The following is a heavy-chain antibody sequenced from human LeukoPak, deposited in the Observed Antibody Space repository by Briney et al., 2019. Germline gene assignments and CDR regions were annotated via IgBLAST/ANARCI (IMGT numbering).Heavy chain of an antibody. CDR3: ARDTRVWGGKVEYFDY. D-gene: IGHD2-8*01. CDR1: GYTFTSYG. V-gene: IGHV1-18*01. Sequence: GAAVKVSCKASGYTFTSYGISWVRQAPGQGLEWMGWISAYNGNTNYAQKLQGRVTMTTDTSTSTAYMELRSLRSDDTAVYYCARDTRVWGGKVEYFDYWGQGSLASVSS. J-gene: IGHJ4*02. CDR2: ISAYNGNT.